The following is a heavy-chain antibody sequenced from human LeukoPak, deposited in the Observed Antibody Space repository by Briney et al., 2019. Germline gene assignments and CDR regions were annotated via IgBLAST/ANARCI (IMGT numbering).Heavy chain of an antibody. Sequence: SETLSLTCTVSGGSISSSSYYWGWIRQPPGKGLEWIGSIYYSGSTYYNPSLKSRVTISVDTSKNQFSLKLSSVTAADTAVYYCARRDIAVVVSASDYWGQGTLVTVSS. CDR3: ARRDIAVVVSASDY. CDR1: GGSISSSSYY. J-gene: IGHJ4*02. V-gene: IGHV4-39*01. D-gene: IGHD2-15*01. CDR2: IYYSGST.